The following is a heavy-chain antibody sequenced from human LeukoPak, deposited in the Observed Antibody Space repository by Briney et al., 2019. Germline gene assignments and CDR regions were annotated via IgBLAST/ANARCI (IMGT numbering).Heavy chain of an antibody. J-gene: IGHJ5*02. V-gene: IGHV1-2*02. Sequence: GASVKVSCKASGYTFTGYYMHWVRQAPGQGLEWMGWINPNSGGTNYAQKFQGRVTMTRDTSISTAYMELSRLRSDDTAVYYCARDRVRIAAAGTGGWFDPWGQGTLVTVSS. CDR1: GYTFTGYY. CDR3: ARDRVRIAAAGTGGWFDP. D-gene: IGHD6-13*01. CDR2: INPNSGGT.